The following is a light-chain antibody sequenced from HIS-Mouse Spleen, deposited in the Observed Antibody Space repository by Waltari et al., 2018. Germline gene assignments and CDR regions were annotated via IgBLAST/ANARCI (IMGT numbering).Light chain of an antibody. Sequence: ENQMTQSPSSLSASVGDRVTITCQASQDISNYLNWYQQKPGKAPKLLIYDASNLETGVPSRFSGSGSGTDFTFTISSLQPEDIATYYCQQYDNLITFGQGTRLEIK. CDR1: QDISNY. CDR2: DAS. CDR3: QQYDNLIT. V-gene: IGKV1-33*01. J-gene: IGKJ5*01.